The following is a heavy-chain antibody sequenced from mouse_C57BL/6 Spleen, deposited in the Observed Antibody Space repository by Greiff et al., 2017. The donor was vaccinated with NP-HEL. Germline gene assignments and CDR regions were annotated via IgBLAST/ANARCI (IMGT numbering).Heavy chain of an antibody. CDR3: ARGLIWDEADFDV. D-gene: IGHD4-1*01. J-gene: IGHJ1*03. CDR1: GYSITSGYY. CDR2: ISYDGSN. V-gene: IGHV3-6*01. Sequence: VQLKESGPGLVKPSQSLSLTCSVTGYSITSGYYWNWIRQFPGNKLEWMGYISYDGSNNYNPSLKNRISITRDTSKNQFFLKLNSVTTEDTATYYCARGLIWDEADFDVWGTGTTVTVSS.